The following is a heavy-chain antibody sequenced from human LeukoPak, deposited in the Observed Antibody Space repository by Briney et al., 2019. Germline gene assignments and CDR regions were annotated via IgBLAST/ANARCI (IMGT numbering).Heavy chain of an antibody. CDR3: ARPPYDSTGGFDY. D-gene: IGHD3-22*01. Sequence: GESLKISCKGSGYSVTSYWIGWVRQMPGKGLEWMGIIYPGDSDTRYSPSFQGQVTISADKSISTAYLQWSSLKASDTAMYYCARPPYDSTGGFDYWGQGTLVTVSS. V-gene: IGHV5-51*01. J-gene: IGHJ4*02. CDR1: GYSVTSYW. CDR2: IYPGDSDT.